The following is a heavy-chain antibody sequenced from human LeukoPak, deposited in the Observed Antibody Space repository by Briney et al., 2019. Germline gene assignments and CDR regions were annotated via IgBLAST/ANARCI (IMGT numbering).Heavy chain of an antibody. CDR1: GGTFSSQT. J-gene: IGHJ4*02. CDR3: ARGWLAETMVVTPYNY. CDR2: IIPIFGTA. Sequence: GASVKVSCKASGGTFSSQTINWVRQAPGQGLEWMGGIIPIFGTANYAQKFQGRVTITAVESTSTAYMEVSSLRSEDTAVYYCARGWLAETMVVTPYNYWGQGTLVTVSS. V-gene: IGHV1-69*13. D-gene: IGHD4-23*01.